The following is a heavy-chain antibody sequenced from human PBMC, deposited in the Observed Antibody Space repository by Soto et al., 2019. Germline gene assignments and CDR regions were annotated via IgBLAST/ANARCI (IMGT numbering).Heavy chain of an antibody. CDR1: GESVGRGTNY. J-gene: IGHJ6*02. CDR3: ARDRRGRSDRFIYYYGMEV. V-gene: IGHV4-61*01. CDR2: IFDAATA. D-gene: IGHD3-16*02. Sequence: QVQLQESGPGLMKPSGTLSLICSVSGESVGRGTNYWSWVRQAPGRGLEWIGYIFDAATAIYNPSFARLVSISLDAAKNQVSLKLTSVTAADTAIYYCARDRRGRSDRFIYYYGMEVWGQATSVTVSS.